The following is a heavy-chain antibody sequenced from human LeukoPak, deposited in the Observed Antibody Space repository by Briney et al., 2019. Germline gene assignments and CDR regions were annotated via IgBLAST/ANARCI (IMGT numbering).Heavy chain of an antibody. CDR2: INPNSGGT. J-gene: IGHJ4*02. D-gene: IGHD3-22*01. V-gene: IGHV1-2*02. Sequence: ASVKVSCKACGYTFTGYYMHWVRQAPGQGLEWMGWINPNSGGTNYAQKFQGRVTMTRDTSISTAYMELSRLRSDDTAVYYCARSHNSYYYDSSGYYYPDYWGQGTLVTVSS. CDR1: GYTFTGYY. CDR3: ARSHNSYYYDSSGYYYPDY.